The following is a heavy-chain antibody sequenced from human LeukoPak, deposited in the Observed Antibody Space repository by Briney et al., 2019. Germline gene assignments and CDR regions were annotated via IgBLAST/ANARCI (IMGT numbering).Heavy chain of an antibody. J-gene: IGHJ1*01. CDR3: ARAPSEVGGYYPEYFRH. CDR2: IKSDGKT. D-gene: IGHD3-3*01. Sequence: GGSLRLSCEASGFTFSRYWMHWVRQAPGKGLVWVSRIKSDGKTNYADSVKGRFTISRDNAKNTVSLQMNGLRADDTGVYYCARAPSEVGGYYPEYFRHWGQGTLVTVSS. V-gene: IGHV3-74*01. CDR1: GFTFSRYW.